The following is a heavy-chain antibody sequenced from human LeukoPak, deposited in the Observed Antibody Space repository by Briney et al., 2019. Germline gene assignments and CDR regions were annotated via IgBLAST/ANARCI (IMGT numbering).Heavy chain of an antibody. J-gene: IGHJ4*02. V-gene: IGHV1-46*01. CDR2: INPSGGST. CDR1: GYTFTSHF. Sequence: GASVKVSCKASGYTFTSHFMHWVRQAPGQGLEWMGIINPSGGSTSYAQKFQGRVTMTRDMSTSTVYMELSSLRSEDTAVYYCARDVGSSPGLYYFDYWGQGTLVTVSS. D-gene: IGHD6-13*01. CDR3: ARDVGSSPGLYYFDY.